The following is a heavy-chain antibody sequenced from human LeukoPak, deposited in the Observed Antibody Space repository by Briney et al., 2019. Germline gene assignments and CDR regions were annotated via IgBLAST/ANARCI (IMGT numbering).Heavy chain of an antibody. J-gene: IGHJ4*02. CDR1: GFTFSSYA. Sequence: TGGSLRLSCAASGFTFSSYAMSWVRQAPGKGLEWVSAISGSGGSTYYADSVKGRFTISRDNSKNTLYLQMNSLRAEDTAVYYCAKPLEMATISPFDYWGQGTLVTVSS. CDR3: AKPLEMATISPFDY. CDR2: ISGSGGST. D-gene: IGHD5-24*01. V-gene: IGHV3-23*01.